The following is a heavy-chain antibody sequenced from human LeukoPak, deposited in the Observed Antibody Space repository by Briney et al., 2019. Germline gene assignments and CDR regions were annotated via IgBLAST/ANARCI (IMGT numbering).Heavy chain of an antibody. J-gene: IGHJ4*02. Sequence: GESLKISCKGSGYSFTNYWIGWVRQMPGEGLEWMGIIYPGDSDTRYSPSLQGQVTISADKSIRTAYLQWSSLKASDTAMYYCARLPPSRTFDYWGQGTLVTVSS. CDR1: GYSFTNYW. CDR3: ARLPPSRTFDY. V-gene: IGHV5-51*01. CDR2: IYPGDSDT.